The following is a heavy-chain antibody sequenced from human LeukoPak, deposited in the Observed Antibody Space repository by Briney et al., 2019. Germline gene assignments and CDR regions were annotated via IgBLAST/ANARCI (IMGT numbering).Heavy chain of an antibody. D-gene: IGHD4-17*01. CDR1: GYTFTSYA. Sequence: ASVKVSCKASGYTFTSYAMNWVRQAPGQGLEWMGWINTNTGNPTYAQGFTGRFVFSLDTSVSTAYLQISSLKTEDTAVYYCARSNNDGDYLGVGFDYWGQGTLVTVSS. CDR2: INTNTGNP. CDR3: ARSNNDGDYLGVGFDY. J-gene: IGHJ4*02. V-gene: IGHV7-4-1*02.